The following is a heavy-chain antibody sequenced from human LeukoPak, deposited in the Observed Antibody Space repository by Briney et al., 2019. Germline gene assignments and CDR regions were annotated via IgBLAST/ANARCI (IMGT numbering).Heavy chain of an antibody. CDR3: ARLYSSSWYFDY. CDR2: IYTSGST. D-gene: IGHD6-13*01. CDR1: GGSISSYY. Sequence: SENLSLTCTVSGGSISSYYWSWIRQPPGKGLEWIGYIYTSGSTNYNPSLKSRVTISVDTSKNQFSLKLSSVTAADTAVYYCARLYSSSWYFDYWGQGTLVTVSS. V-gene: IGHV4-4*09. J-gene: IGHJ4*02.